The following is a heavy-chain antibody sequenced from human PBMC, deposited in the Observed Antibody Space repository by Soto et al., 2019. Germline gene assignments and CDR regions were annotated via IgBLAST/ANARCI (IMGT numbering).Heavy chain of an antibody. CDR1: GFAFSTFG. J-gene: IGHJ4*02. V-gene: IGHV3-30*18. CDR3: AKGRTVFGVVPYYFDF. Sequence: QVQLVESGGGVVQPGTSLRLSCAASGFAFSTFGMHWVRQAPGKGLDWVAVISYDGNNQNYADSVKGRLTISRDNSNNMLYLQMNRLRHEDTALYYCAKGRTVFGVVPYYFDFWGQGTLVTVSS. CDR2: ISYDGNNQ. D-gene: IGHD3-3*01.